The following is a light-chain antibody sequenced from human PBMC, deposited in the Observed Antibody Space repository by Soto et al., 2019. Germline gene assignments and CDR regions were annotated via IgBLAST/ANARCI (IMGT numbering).Light chain of an antibody. J-gene: IGKJ1*01. CDR1: QSVSSN. CDR3: QQYYNWPPWA. V-gene: IGKV3-15*01. Sequence: EIVMTQSPATLSVSPGERATLSCRASQSVSSNLAGYQQKPGRAPRLLIYGASTRFIGAPARFSGSGSGTEFTPTISSLQSEDFAVYYCQQYYNWPPWAFGQGTKVEIK. CDR2: GAS.